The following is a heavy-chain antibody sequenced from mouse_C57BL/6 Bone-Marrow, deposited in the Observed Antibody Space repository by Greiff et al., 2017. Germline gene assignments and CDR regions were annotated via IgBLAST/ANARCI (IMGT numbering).Heavy chain of an antibody. CDR2: IYPRDGST. CDR1: GYTFTSYD. CDR3: ARVEFDGSSGDWYFDV. D-gene: IGHD1-1*01. V-gene: IGHV1-85*01. J-gene: IGHJ1*03. Sequence: QVQLKESGPELVKPGASVKLSCKASGYTFTSYDINWVKQRPGQGLEWIGWIYPRDGSTKYNEKFKGKATLTVATSSRTAYMELHSLTSEDSAVYFCARVEFDGSSGDWYFDVWGTGTTVTVSS.